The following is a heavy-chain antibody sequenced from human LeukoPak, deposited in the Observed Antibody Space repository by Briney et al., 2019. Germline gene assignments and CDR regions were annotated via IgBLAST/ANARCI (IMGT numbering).Heavy chain of an antibody. CDR2: IYAGGNT. D-gene: IGHD3-10*01. Sequence: GGSLKLSCAASGFSVNSHYMNWVRQAPGKGLEWVSIIYAGGNTFYADSVKGRFTISRDTSSNTLYLEMNSLRAEGTAFYYCAREPSGNSYRGDFDYWGQGTLVSVSS. J-gene: IGHJ4*02. CDR3: AREPSGNSYRGDFDY. CDR1: GFSVNSHY. V-gene: IGHV3-66*01.